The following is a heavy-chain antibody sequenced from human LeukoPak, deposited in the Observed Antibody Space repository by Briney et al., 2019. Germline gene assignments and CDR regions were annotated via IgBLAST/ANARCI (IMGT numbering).Heavy chain of an antibody. CDR1: GFTFSSYA. CDR3: AKVDILRYYFDY. V-gene: IGHV3-30-3*01. D-gene: IGHD3-9*01. CDR2: MSYDGSDK. Sequence: GGSLRLSCAASGFTFSSYAMHWVRQAPGKGLEWEALMSYDGSDKYYADSVKGRFTISRDNSKNTLYLQMNSLRAEDTAVYYCAKVDILRYYFDYWGQGTLVTVSS. J-gene: IGHJ4*02.